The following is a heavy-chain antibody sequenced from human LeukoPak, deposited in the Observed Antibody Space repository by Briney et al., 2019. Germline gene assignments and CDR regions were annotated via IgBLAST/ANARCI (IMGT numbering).Heavy chain of an antibody. J-gene: IGHJ6*02. CDR3: ARVGCSGGSCYGGYYYYGMDV. CDR2: ISYDGSNK. Sequence: PGRSLRLSCAASGFTFSSYAMHWVRQAPGKGLEWVAVISYDGSNKYYADSVKGRFTISRGNSKNTLYLQMNSLRAEDTAVYYCARVGCSGGSCYGGYYYYGMDVWGQGTTVTVSS. V-gene: IGHV3-30-3*01. D-gene: IGHD2-15*01. CDR1: GFTFSSYA.